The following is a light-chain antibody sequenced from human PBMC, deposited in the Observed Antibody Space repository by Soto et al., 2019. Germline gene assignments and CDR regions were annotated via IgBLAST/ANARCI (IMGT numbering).Light chain of an antibody. V-gene: IGKV1-39*01. CDR2: GAS. Sequence: DIQMTQSPSSLSASVGDRVTITCRASQYIGDFLNWYQQTPGKPPKLLIFGASNLHIGVPSRFSGSGSGTEFTLTFYNLKREDFATNYCQQSYFILGTFGRGTKVEI. CDR3: QQSYFILGT. CDR1: QYIGDF. J-gene: IGKJ1*01.